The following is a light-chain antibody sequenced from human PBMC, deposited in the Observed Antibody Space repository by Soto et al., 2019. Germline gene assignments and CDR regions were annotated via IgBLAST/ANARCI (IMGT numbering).Light chain of an antibody. CDR3: QQSYDIPYT. Sequence: DIQMTQSPSSLSASLGDRVTITCRASHNINSHFNWYQQKPVKAPKLLMYGASTWHGGVPSRFSGSASGTDFLLTISSLQPEDFATYHCQQSYDIPYTFGQGTKLEIK. J-gene: IGKJ2*01. CDR2: GAS. V-gene: IGKV1-39*01. CDR1: HNINSH.